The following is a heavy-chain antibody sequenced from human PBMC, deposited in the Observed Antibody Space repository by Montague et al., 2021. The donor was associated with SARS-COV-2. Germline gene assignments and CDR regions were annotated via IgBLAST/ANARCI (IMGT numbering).Heavy chain of an antibody. V-gene: IGHV4-59*01. CDR2: ISYSGST. Sequence: SETLSLTCTVSGGSISSYYWSWIRQPPGRGPQRIGYISYSGSTNYNPSFKSRVTILVDTSKNHFTLRLSSLTAADTTVYYCANLRRTQLLFGTLYYGMDVWGQGTTVTVSS. D-gene: IGHD2-2*01. CDR1: GGSISSYY. CDR3: ANLRRTQLLFGTLYYGMDV. J-gene: IGHJ6*02.